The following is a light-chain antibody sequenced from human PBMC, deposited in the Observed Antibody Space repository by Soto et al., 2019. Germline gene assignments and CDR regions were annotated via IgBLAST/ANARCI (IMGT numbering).Light chain of an antibody. J-gene: IGLJ3*02. V-gene: IGLV2-11*01. CDR3: CSYAGSYTYWV. CDR1: SSDVGGYTY. Sequence: SALTQPRSVSGSPRQSVTISCTGTSSDVGGYTYVSWYQQHPGKAPKLIIYDVSKRPTGVPDRFSGSKSGNTASLTISGLQAEDEADYYCCSYAGSYTYWVFGGGTKLTVL. CDR2: DVS.